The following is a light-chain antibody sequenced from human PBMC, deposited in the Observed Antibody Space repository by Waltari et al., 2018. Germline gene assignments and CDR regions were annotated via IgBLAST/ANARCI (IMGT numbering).Light chain of an antibody. CDR3: QSAESTSKLQV. CDR1: ALPNQY. J-gene: IGLJ3*02. CDR2: KDT. V-gene: IGLV3-25*03. Sequence: SYELTQPPSVSVSPGQTARITCSGDALPNQYAYWYQQKSGQAPVVIIYKDTERPSGTPGRCSCSTSGTIVTLTISGVQEEYEAGYYCQSAESTSKLQVCGGETKLAVL.